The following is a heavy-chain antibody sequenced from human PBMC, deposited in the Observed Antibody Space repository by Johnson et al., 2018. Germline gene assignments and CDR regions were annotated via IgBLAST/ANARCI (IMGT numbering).Heavy chain of an antibody. D-gene: IGHD6-13*01. J-gene: IGHJ6*02. CDR2: IIPIFGTA. CDR3: ARGEYSSSQGDNCYYYGMDV. V-gene: IGHV1-69*01. Sequence: QLVESGAEVKKPGSSVKVSCKASGGTFSSYAISWVRQAPGQGLEWMGGIIPIFGTANYAQKFQGRVTITADESTSTAYMELSSLRSEDTAVYYCARGEYSSSQGDNCYYYGMDVWGQGTTVTVSS. CDR1: GGTFSSYA.